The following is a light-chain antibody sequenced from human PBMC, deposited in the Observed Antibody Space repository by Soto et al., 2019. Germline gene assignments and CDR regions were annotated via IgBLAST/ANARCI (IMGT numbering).Light chain of an antibody. CDR2: DTS. J-gene: IGKJ1*01. V-gene: IGKV3-11*01. CDR1: ETIRGL. Sequence: EILVTQSPATLSLTRWEIATLSCRASETIRGLLAWYQQRPGQPPRLLIYDTSNRATGTPARFSGSGSGTDFTLTISSLEPEDFAVYYCQQYGSAPRTFGQGTKVDIK. CDR3: QQYGSAPRT.